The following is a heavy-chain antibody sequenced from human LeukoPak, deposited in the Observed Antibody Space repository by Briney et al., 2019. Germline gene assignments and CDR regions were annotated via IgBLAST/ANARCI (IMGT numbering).Heavy chain of an antibody. V-gene: IGHV4-61*01. Sequence: SETLSLTCTVSGGSVSSGSYYWSWIRQPPGKGLEWIGYIYYSGSTNYNPSLKSRVTISVDTSKNQFSLKLSSVTAADTAVYYCARDSVVRGVDQGWVDPWGQGTLVTVSS. D-gene: IGHD3-10*01. CDR1: GGSVSSGSYY. CDR2: IYYSGST. J-gene: IGHJ5*02. CDR3: ARDSVVRGVDQGWVDP.